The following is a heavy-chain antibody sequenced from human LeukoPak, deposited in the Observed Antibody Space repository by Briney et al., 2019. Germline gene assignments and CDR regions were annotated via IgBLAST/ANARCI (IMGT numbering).Heavy chain of an antibody. J-gene: IGHJ4*02. V-gene: IGHV1-18*01. Sequence: ASVKVSCKASGYTFTSYGISWVRQAPGQGLEWMGWISAYNGNTNYAQKLQGRVTMTTDTSTSTAYMELRSLRSDDTAVYYCARSDIVVVVAATLFDYWGQGTLVTVSS. CDR3: ARSDIVVVVAATLFDY. D-gene: IGHD2-15*01. CDR2: ISAYNGNT. CDR1: GYTFTSYG.